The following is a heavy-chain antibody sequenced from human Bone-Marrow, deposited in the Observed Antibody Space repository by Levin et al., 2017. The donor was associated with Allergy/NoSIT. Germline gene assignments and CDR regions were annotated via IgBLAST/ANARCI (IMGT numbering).Heavy chain of an antibody. J-gene: IGHJ1*01. D-gene: IGHD2-15*01. CDR3: ARSYCSGGSCYSAEYFQH. V-gene: IGHV3-48*03. Sequence: AGGSLRLSCAASGFTFSSYEMNWVRQAPGKGLEWVSYISSSGSTIYYADSVKGRFTISRDNAKNSLYLQMNSLRAEDTAVYYCARSYCSGGSCYSAEYFQHWGQGTLVTVSS. CDR1: GFTFSSYE. CDR2: ISSSGSTI.